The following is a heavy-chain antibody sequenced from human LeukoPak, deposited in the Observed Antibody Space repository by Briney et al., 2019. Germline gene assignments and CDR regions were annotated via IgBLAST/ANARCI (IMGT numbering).Heavy chain of an antibody. CDR1: GYTFISYC. Sequence: GASVKVSCKASGYTFISYCIQWVRQAPGQGLEWMGIINPSADSANYAQKFQGRVTMTRDMSTNTIYMELSSLRSEDTAVYYCARDLEYYGSGSISYYMDVWGKGTTVTISS. CDR3: ARDLEYYGSGSISYYMDV. V-gene: IGHV1-46*01. CDR2: INPSADSA. D-gene: IGHD3-10*01. J-gene: IGHJ6*03.